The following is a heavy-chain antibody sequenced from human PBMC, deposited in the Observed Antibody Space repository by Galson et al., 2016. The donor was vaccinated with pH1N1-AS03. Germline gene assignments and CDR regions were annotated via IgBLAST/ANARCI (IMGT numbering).Heavy chain of an antibody. CDR3: AREYTSGKPTHYDS. Sequence: SLRLSCAASELTFSNYYMSWVRQAPGKGLEWVATIKEDGSQNYYGDSVRGRFTISRDNAKNSLHLQMDSLRADDTATYYCAREYTSGKPTHYDSWGQGTLVTVSS. CDR1: ELTFSNYY. V-gene: IGHV3-7*03. D-gene: IGHD6-19*01. CDR2: IKEDGSQN. J-gene: IGHJ4*02.